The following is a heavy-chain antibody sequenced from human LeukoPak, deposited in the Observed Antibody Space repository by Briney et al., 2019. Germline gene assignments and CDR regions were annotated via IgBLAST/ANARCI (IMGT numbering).Heavy chain of an antibody. J-gene: IGHJ3*02. Sequence: SETLSLTCTVSGGSISSYYWSWIRQPPGKGLEWIGYIYNSGSTNYNPSLKSRVTISVGTSKNQFSLKLNSVTAADTAVYYCAREGGAGAFDIWGQGTMVTVSS. CDR1: GGSISSYY. V-gene: IGHV4-59*01. CDR2: IYNSGST. D-gene: IGHD3-16*01. CDR3: AREGGAGAFDI.